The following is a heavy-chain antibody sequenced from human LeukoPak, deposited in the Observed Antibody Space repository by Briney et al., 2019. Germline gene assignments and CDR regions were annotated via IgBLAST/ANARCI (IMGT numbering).Heavy chain of an antibody. CDR2: IYYSGTT. V-gene: IGHV4-30-4*08. CDR3: ARATTVTTNYYGMDV. D-gene: IGHD4-17*01. J-gene: IGHJ6*02. Sequence: PSETLSLTCTVSGGSISSDDYYWSRVRPPPGKGLEWIGYIYYSGTTYYNPSLKSRVIISVDTSKNQFSLKLSSVTAADTAVYYCARATTVTTNYYGMDVWGQGTTVSVSS. CDR1: GGSISSDDYY.